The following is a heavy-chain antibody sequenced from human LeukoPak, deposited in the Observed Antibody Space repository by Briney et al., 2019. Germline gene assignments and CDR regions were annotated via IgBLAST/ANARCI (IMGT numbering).Heavy chain of an antibody. D-gene: IGHD6-19*01. CDR2: IRYDGSNK. V-gene: IGHV3-30*02. J-gene: IGHJ4*02. Sequence: PGGSLRLSCAASGFTFSSYGMHWVRQAPGKGLEWVAFIRYDGSNKYYADSVKGRFTIPRDNSKNTLYPQMNSLRAEDTAVYYCAKGMQWLVSNYFDYWGQGTLVTVSS. CDR1: GFTFSSYG. CDR3: AKGMQWLVSNYFDY.